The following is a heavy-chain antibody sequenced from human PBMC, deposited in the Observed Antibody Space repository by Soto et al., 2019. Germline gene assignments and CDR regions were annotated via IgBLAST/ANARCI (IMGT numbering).Heavy chain of an antibody. V-gene: IGHV3-30-3*01. Sequence: QVQLVESGGGVVQPGRSLRLSCAASGFTFSSYAMHWVRQAPGKGLEWVAVISYDGSNKYYADSVKGRFTISRDNSKNTLYLKMNSLRAEDTAVYYCASSLALYGSGSYCFDYWGQGTLVTVSS. CDR2: ISYDGSNK. CDR1: GFTFSSYA. CDR3: ASSLALYGSGSYCFDY. D-gene: IGHD3-10*01. J-gene: IGHJ4*02.